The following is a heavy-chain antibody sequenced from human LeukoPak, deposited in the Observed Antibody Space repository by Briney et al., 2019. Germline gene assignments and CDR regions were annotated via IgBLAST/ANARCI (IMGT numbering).Heavy chain of an antibody. CDR3: ARLLDNDSSGDPDTFDV. Sequence: SETLSLTCTVSGGSMSSHYWSGIRQSPAKGLAWMGCKSYSGRTYYKPSLRSRVTISVDTSKNHFSLSLTSVTAADTAVYYCARLLDNDSSGDPDTFDVWGQGTMVTVSS. CDR1: GGSMSSHY. J-gene: IGHJ3*01. V-gene: IGHV4-59*11. CDR2: KSYSGRT. D-gene: IGHD3-22*01.